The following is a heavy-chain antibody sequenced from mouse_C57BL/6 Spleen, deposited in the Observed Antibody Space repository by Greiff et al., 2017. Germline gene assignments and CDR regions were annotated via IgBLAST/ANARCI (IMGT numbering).Heavy chain of an antibody. V-gene: IGHV1-74*01. CDR1: GYTFTSYW. CDR3: AISYDYDAYYYAMDY. D-gene: IGHD2-4*01. J-gene: IGHJ4*01. CDR2: IHPSDSDT. Sequence: QVQLQQPGAELVKPGASVKVSCKASGYTFTSYWMHWVKQRPGQGLEWIGRIHPSDSDTNYNQKFKGKDTLTVDKSSSTAYMQLSSLTSEDSAVYYCAISYDYDAYYYAMDYWGQGTSVTVSS.